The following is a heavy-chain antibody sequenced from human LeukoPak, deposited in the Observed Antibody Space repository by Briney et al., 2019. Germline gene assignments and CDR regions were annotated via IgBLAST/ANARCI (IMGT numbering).Heavy chain of an antibody. CDR1: GFTCSSYG. J-gene: IGHJ4*02. D-gene: IGHD3-10*01. CDR2: IRYDGSNK. Sequence: GGSLRLSCAASGFTCSSYGMHWVRQAPGKGLEWVAFIRYDGSNKYYADSVKGPFTISRDNSKNTLYLQMNSLRAEDTAVYYCAKDLVRGVTVFDYWGQGTLVTVSS. CDR3: AKDLVRGVTVFDY. V-gene: IGHV3-30*02.